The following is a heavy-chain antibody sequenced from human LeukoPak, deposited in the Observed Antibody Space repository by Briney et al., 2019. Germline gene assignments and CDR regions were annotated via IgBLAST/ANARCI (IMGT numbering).Heavy chain of an antibody. D-gene: IGHD6-19*01. CDR3: ARAPHGSGCDY. CDR1: GDSVSSNGAT. Sequence: SQTLSLTCAISGDSVSSNGATWIWLRQSPSRGLEWLGRTYYRSKWYNDYGLSVRGRITVNPDTSTNQFSLQVNSVTPEDTAVYYCARAPHGSGCDYWSQGTLVTVSS. CDR2: TYYRSKWYN. V-gene: IGHV6-1*01. J-gene: IGHJ4*02.